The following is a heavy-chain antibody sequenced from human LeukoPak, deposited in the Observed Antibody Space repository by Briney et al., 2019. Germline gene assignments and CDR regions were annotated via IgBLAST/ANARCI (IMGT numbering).Heavy chain of an antibody. J-gene: IGHJ4*02. CDR2: IVNSGGTT. D-gene: IGHD6-19*01. CDR3: AKDSVAWFEDY. V-gene: IGHV3-23*01. Sequence: GGSLRLSCAASGLTFSSFAMSWVRQAPGKGLEWVSAIVNSGGTTYYADSVKGRFTISRDNSKNTLYLQMNSLRAEDTAVYYCAKDSVAWFEDYWGQGTLVTVSS. CDR1: GLTFSSFA.